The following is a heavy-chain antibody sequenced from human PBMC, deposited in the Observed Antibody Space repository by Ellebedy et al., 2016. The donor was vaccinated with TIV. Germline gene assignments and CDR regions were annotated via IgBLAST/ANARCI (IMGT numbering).Heavy chain of an antibody. CDR2: IYPRDSDT. CDR3: ARHANTNAWENNLDY. Sequence: GESLKISXTASGYSFTSNWIGWVRQMPGKGLEWMGIIYPRDSDTRYSPSFQGQVTISADKSISAAHLQWSSLKASDTAIYYCARHANTNAWENNLDYWGQGTLVTVSS. D-gene: IGHD1/OR15-1a*01. J-gene: IGHJ4*02. CDR1: GYSFTSNW. V-gene: IGHV5-51*01.